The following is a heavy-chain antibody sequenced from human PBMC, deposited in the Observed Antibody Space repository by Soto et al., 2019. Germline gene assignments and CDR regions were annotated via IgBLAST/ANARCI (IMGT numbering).Heavy chain of an antibody. D-gene: IGHD6-6*01. Sequence: TLSLTCAVSGGSISSGGYSWSWIRQPPGKGLEWIGYIYHSGSTYYNPSLKSRVTISVDRSKNQFSLKLSSVTAADTAVYYCARCGIAARRHQNWFDPWGQGTLVTVSS. CDR2: IYHSGST. J-gene: IGHJ5*02. V-gene: IGHV4-30-2*01. CDR3: ARCGIAARRHQNWFDP. CDR1: GGSISSGGYS.